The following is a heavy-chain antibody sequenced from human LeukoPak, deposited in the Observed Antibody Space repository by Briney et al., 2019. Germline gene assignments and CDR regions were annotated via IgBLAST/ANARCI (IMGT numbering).Heavy chain of an antibody. J-gene: IGHJ4*02. D-gene: IGHD1/OR15-1a*01. V-gene: IGHV1-18*01. CDR1: GYTFTSYG. CDR3: ARGQLNWINQYYFDY. Sequence: ASVKVSCKASGYTFTSYGISWVRQAPGQGLEWMGWISAYNGNTNYAQKLQGRVTMTTDTSTSTAYMELSRLRSDDTAVYYCARGQLNWINQYYFDYWGQGTLVTVSS. CDR2: ISAYNGNT.